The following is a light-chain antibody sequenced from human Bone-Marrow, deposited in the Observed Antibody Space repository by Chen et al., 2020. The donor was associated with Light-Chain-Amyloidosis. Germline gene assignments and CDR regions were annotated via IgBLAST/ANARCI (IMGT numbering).Light chain of an antibody. V-gene: IGKV1-39*01. CDR1: QSISSY. CDR2: AAS. J-gene: IGKJ3*01. CDR3: QQSYSTLIFT. Sequence: IEMTPSPSSLAASVGDRVTITCRASQSISSYLNWYQQKPGKAPKLLIYAASSLQSGVPSRFSGSGSGTDFTLTISSLQPEDFATYYCQQSYSTLIFTFGPGTKVDIK.